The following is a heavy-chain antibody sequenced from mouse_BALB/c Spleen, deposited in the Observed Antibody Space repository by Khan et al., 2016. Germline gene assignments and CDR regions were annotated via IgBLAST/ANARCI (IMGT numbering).Heavy chain of an antibody. D-gene: IGHD2-2*01. Sequence: EVQLQESGPGLVKPSQSLSLTCTVTGYSITSDYAWNWIRQFPGNKLEWMGYISYSGSTSYNPSLKSRISITRDTSKNQFFLQLNSVTTEDTATYCCGRSYGCCGFDYWGQGTLVTVSA. CDR3: GRSYGCCGFDY. J-gene: IGHJ3*01. V-gene: IGHV3-2*02. CDR1: GYSITSDYA. CDR2: ISYSGST.